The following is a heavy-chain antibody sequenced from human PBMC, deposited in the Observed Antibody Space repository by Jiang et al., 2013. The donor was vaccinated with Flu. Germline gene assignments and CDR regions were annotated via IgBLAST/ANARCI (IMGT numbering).Heavy chain of an antibody. CDR1: GFAFSAYW. Sequence: VQLVESGGDLVQPGGSLRLSCAASGFAFSAYWMTWVRQAPGKGLEWVANIKQDESEENYVDSVRGRFTISRDNAKSSLYLQMNNLRAEDTAVYYCAKEGRDYDMLTGYKYYIDYWGQGTLVTVSS. CDR3: AKEGRDYDMLTGYKYYIDY. CDR2: IKQDESEE. D-gene: IGHD3-9*01. J-gene: IGHJ4*02. V-gene: IGHV3-7*01.